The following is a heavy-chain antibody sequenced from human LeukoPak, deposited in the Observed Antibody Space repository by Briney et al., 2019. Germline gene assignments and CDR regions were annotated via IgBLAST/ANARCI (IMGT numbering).Heavy chain of an antibody. CDR2: IYHSGST. V-gene: IGHV4-4*02. CDR3: ARLEVGVPAATSRFFDY. J-gene: IGHJ4*02. CDR1: GGSISSSNC. D-gene: IGHD2-2*01. Sequence: SETLSLTCAVSGGSISSSNCWSWVRQPPGKGLEWIGQIYHSGSTTYNPSLKSRVTISVDKSKNQFSLKLNSVTAADTAVYYCARLEVGVPAATSRFFDYWGQGTLVTVSS.